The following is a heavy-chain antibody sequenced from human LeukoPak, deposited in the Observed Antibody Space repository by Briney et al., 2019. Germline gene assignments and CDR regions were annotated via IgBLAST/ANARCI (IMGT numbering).Heavy chain of an antibody. J-gene: IGHJ4*02. CDR3: ARHFRGYYDSSGYLDY. CDR2: ISSSGSTI. V-gene: IGHV3-11*04. Sequence: GGSLRLSCAASGFTFSDYYMSWIRQAPGKGLEWVSYISSSGSTIYYADSVKGRFTISRDNAKNSLYLQMNSLRAEDTAVYYCARHFRGYYDSSGYLDYWGQGTLVTVSS. D-gene: IGHD3-22*01. CDR1: GFTFSDYY.